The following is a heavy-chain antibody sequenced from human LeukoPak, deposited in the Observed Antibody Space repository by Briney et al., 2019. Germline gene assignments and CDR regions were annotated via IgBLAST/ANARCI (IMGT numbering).Heavy chain of an antibody. J-gene: IGHJ4*02. V-gene: IGHV1-18*01. D-gene: IGHD1-26*01. CDR3: ARGLYSGNKGGVGY. CDR2: ISAYNGNT. CDR1: GYTFTTYG. Sequence: ASVTVSCKASGYTFTTYGISWVRQAPGQGLEWMGWISAYNGNTNYAQNLQGRVTMTTDTSTSTAYMELRSLRADDTAVYYCARGLYSGNKGGVGYWGQGTLVTVSS.